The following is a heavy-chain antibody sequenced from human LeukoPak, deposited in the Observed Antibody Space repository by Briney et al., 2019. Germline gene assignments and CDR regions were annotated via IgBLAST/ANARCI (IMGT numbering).Heavy chain of an antibody. Sequence: ASVKVSCKASGYTFTSYYMHWVRQAPGQGLEWMGIINPSGGSTSYAQEFQGRVTMTRDTSTSTVYMELSSLRSEDTAVYYCARSYYYGSGSYYNFDYWGQGTLVTVSS. CDR2: INPSGGST. D-gene: IGHD3-10*01. V-gene: IGHV1-46*03. CDR1: GYTFTSYY. CDR3: ARSYYYGSGSYYNFDY. J-gene: IGHJ4*02.